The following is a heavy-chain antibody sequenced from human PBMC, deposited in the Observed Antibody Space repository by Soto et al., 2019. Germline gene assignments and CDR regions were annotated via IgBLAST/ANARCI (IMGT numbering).Heavy chain of an antibody. Sequence: SETLSLTCTVSGGSISSYYWSWIRQPPGKGLEWIGYIYYSGSTNYNPSLKSRVTISVDTSKNQFSLKLSSVTAADTAVYYCASGAAIGIYYYGMDVWGQGTTVTVSS. CDR3: ASGAAIGIYYYGMDV. CDR1: GGSISSYY. D-gene: IGHD2-2*02. CDR2: IYYSGST. J-gene: IGHJ6*02. V-gene: IGHV4-59*01.